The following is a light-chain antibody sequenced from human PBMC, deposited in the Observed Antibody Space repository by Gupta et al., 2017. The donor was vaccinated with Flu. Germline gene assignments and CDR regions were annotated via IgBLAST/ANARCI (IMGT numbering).Light chain of an antibody. J-gene: IGKJ4*01. Sequence: DIQMTQSPSSLSASVGDRVTITCRASQSISSYLNWYQQKPGKAPKLLIYAASSLQSGVPSRFSGSGSGTXFTLTIXRLQPEDFATYYCQQCYSTPLTFGXGTKVEIK. CDR1: QSISSY. CDR3: QQCYSTPLT. CDR2: AAS. V-gene: IGKV1-39*01.